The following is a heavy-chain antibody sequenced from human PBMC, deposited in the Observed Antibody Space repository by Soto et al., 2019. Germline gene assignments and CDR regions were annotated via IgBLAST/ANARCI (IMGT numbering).Heavy chain of an antibody. J-gene: IGHJ4*02. D-gene: IGHD1-1*01. Sequence: GGSLRLSCAASGFSVNNIYMTWVRQAPGKGPECVSVIYSGGDIYYADSVKGRFAISRDSSKNTLFLQMTSLRADDTAVYYCAIKSQRDPYVLFDHWGQGTLVTVSS. CDR3: AIKSQRDPYVLFDH. V-gene: IGHV3-66*01. CDR2: IYSGGDI. CDR1: GFSVNNIY.